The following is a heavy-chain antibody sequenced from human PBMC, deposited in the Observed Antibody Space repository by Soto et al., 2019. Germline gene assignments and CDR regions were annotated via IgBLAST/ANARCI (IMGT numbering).Heavy chain of an antibody. CDR3: ARGGVYYGDYPKFVD. J-gene: IGHJ4*02. Sequence: SETLSLTCAFYGGSFSGYYWSWIRQPPGKGLEWIGEINHSGSTNYNPSRKSRVTISVDTSKNQFSLKLSSVTAADTAVYYCARGGVYYGDYPKFVDWGPRTLVTAAS. D-gene: IGHD4-17*01. V-gene: IGHV4-34*01. CDR1: GGSFSGYY. CDR2: INHSGST.